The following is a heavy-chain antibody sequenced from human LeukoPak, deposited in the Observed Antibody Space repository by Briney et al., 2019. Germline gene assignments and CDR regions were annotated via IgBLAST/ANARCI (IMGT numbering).Heavy chain of an antibody. Sequence: GGSLRLSCAASGFTFSTYNMNWVRQAPGKGPEWVSSITSSSSYIYYADSVKGRFTISRDNAKNSLYLQMDSLRVEDTAVYYCARDPYSGSYGPYYYYMDVWGKGTTVTISS. CDR3: ARDPYSGSYGPYYYYMDV. D-gene: IGHD1-26*01. CDR1: GFTFSTYN. J-gene: IGHJ6*03. V-gene: IGHV3-21*06. CDR2: ITSSSSYI.